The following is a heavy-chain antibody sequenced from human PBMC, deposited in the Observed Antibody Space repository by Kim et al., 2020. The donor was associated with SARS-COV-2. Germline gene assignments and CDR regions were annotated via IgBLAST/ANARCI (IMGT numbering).Heavy chain of an antibody. CDR3: ASELGYCSSTSCYLAVTTRLRPDY. J-gene: IGHJ4*02. D-gene: IGHD2-2*01. V-gene: IGHV3-48*02. CDR1: GFTFSSYS. Sequence: GGSLRLSCAASGFTFSSYSMNWVRQAPGKGLEWVSYISSSSSTIYYADSVKGRFTISRDNAKNSLYLQMNSLRDEDTAVYYCASELGYCSSTSCYLAVTTRLRPDYWGQGPLVTVSS. CDR2: ISSSSSTI.